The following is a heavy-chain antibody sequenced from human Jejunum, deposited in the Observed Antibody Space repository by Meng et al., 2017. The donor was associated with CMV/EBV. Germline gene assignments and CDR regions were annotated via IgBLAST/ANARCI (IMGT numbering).Heavy chain of an antibody. D-gene: IGHD2-2*01. V-gene: IGHV1-2*02. CDR1: YTLTSNH. Sequence: YTLTSNHIHWVRQAPGQGPEWMGWINPDRGGTNYAQKFQGRVTMTRDTSIRTVYMEVTTLRSDDTAVYYCARAWGTSQLLSSLDSWGQGTLVTVSS. CDR3: ARAWGTSQLLSSLDS. J-gene: IGHJ4*02. CDR2: INPDRGGT.